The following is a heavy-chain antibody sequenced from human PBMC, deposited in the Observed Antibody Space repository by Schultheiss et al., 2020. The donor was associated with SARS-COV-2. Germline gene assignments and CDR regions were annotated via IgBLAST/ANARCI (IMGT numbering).Heavy chain of an antibody. J-gene: IGHJ4*02. CDR1: GLTFNNAW. CDR3: AREGDFGYYFDY. CDR2: TRNKANSYTT. V-gene: IGHV3-72*01. Sequence: GESLKISCVASGLTFNNAWMSWVRQAPGKGLEWVGRTRNKANSYTTEYAASVKGRFTISRDDSKNSLYLQMNSLKTEDTAVYYCAREGDFGYYFDYWGQGTLVTVSS. D-gene: IGHD4-17*01.